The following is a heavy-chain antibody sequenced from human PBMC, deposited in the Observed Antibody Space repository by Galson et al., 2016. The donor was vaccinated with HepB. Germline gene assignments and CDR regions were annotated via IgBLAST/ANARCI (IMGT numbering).Heavy chain of an antibody. V-gene: IGHV3-15*01. Sequence: SLRLSCAASGFTVSNAYMSWVRQAPGKGLEWVGRIKSETDGGTRDYAAPVKGRFTISRDDSENKLYLQMNSLKIEDTAVYYCTTQPRELELRRFDYWGQGTLVTVSS. CDR3: TTQPRELELRRFDY. CDR2: IKSETDGGTR. CDR1: GFTVSNAY. D-gene: IGHD1-7*01. J-gene: IGHJ4*02.